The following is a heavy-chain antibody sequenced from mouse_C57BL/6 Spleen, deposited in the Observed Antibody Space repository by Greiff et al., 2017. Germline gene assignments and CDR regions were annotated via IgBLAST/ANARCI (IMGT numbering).Heavy chain of an antibody. Sequence: QVQLQQSGAELMKPGASVKLSCKATGYTFPGYWIEWVKQRPGHGLEWIGEILPGSGSTNYNEKFKGKATFTADTSSNTAYMQLSSLTTEDSAIYDCATGAPPYYSSNYYYAMDYWGQGTSVTVSS. CDR3: ATGAPPYYSSNYYYAMDY. CDR2: ILPGSGST. D-gene: IGHD1-1*01. CDR1: GYTFPGYW. J-gene: IGHJ4*01. V-gene: IGHV1-9*01.